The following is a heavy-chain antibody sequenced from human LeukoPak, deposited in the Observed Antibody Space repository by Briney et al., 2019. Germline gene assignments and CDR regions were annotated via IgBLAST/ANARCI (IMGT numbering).Heavy chain of an antibody. CDR1: GGSFSGYY. CDR3: ARVGDYGDYDPSSNAFDI. D-gene: IGHD4-17*01. CDR2: INHSGST. V-gene: IGHV4-34*01. J-gene: IGHJ3*02. Sequence: PSETLSLTCAVYGGSFSGYYWSWIRQPPGKGLEWIGEINHSGSTNYNPSLKSRVTISVDTSKNQFSLKLSSVTAADTAVYYCARVGDYGDYDPSSNAFDIWGQGTMVTVSS.